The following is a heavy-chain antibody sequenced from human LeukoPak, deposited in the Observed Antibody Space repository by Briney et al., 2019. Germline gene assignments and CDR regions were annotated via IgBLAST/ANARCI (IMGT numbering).Heavy chain of an antibody. CDR3: AIVRGYSGYDFDY. V-gene: IGHV3-43*01. Sequence: PGGSLRLSCAASGFTFDDYTMYWVRQAPGKGLGWVSLISWDGGSTYYADSVKGRFTISRDNSKNSLYLQMNSLRTEDTALYYCAIVRGYSGYDFDYWGQGTLVTVSS. J-gene: IGHJ4*02. D-gene: IGHD5-12*01. CDR1: GFTFDDYT. CDR2: ISWDGGST.